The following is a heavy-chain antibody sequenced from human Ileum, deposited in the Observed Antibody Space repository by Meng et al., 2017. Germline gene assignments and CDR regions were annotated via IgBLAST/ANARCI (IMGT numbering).Heavy chain of an antibody. V-gene: IGHV3-23*01. CDR3: AKRGEANNFYFYPWAV. CDR1: GFDVSDYA. J-gene: IGHJ6*02. Sequence: GESLKISCVASGFDVSDYAMSWVRQAPGKGLEWVSSISSPGYTSYADSVKGRFTVARDTSENKVFLRLTSLRAEDTAVYYCAKRGEANNFYFYPWAVWGQGTTVTVSS. D-gene: IGHD3-16*01. CDR2: ISSPGYT.